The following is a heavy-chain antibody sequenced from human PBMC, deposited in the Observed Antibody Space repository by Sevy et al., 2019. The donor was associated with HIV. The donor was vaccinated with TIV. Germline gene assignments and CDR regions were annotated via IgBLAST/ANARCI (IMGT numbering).Heavy chain of an antibody. CDR2: IRGKPNNYAT. CDR1: GFTFTGSA. CDR3: IRLTGDPGWYFDL. J-gene: IGHJ2*01. Sequence: GGSLRLSCAASGFTFTGSAMHWVRQASGKGLEWAGRIRGKPNNYATAYAASLKGRFTISRDDSDSTAYLQINNLKTEDTALYYCIRLTGDPGWYFDLWGRGTLVTVSS. D-gene: IGHD7-27*01. V-gene: IGHV3-73*01.